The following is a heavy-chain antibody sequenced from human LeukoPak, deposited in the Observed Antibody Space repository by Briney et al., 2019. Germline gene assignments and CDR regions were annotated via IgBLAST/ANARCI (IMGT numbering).Heavy chain of an antibody. CDR2: INPSGGST. CDR1: GYTFTSYN. CDR3: ARDQGYCSGGSCYSYYYYGMDV. V-gene: IGHV1-46*01. D-gene: IGHD2-15*01. Sequence: ASVKVSCKASGYTFTSYNINWVRQAPGQGLEWMGIINPSGGSTSYAQKFQGRVTMTRDTSTSTVYMELSSLRSEDTAVYYCARDQGYCSGGSCYSYYYYGMDVWGQGTTVTVSS. J-gene: IGHJ6*02.